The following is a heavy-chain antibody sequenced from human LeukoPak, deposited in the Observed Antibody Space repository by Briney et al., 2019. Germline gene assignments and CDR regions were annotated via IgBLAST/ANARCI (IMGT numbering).Heavy chain of an antibody. D-gene: IGHD6-19*01. CDR1: GGSISSYY. V-gene: IGHV4-59*08. J-gene: IGHJ6*02. Sequence: SETLSLTCTVSGGSISSYYWSWIRQPPGKGLEWIGHIYYSGSTNYNPSLKSRVTISVDTSKNHFSLKLSSVTAADTAVYYWARLSTRIAVAGAYYYYGMDVWGQGTTVTVPS. CDR2: IYYSGST. CDR3: ARLSTRIAVAGAYYYYGMDV.